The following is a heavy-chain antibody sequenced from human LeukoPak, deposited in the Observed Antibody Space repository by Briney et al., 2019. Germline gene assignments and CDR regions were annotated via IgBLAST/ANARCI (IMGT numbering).Heavy chain of an antibody. CDR1: GYTFTSYG. D-gene: IGHD5-18*01. Sequence: ASVKVSCKASGYTFTSYGISWVRQAPGQGLERMGWISAYNGNTNYAQKLQGRVTMTTDTSTSTAYMELRSLRSDDTAVYYCARASTVDTAPDYWGQGTLVTVSS. CDR2: ISAYNGNT. J-gene: IGHJ4*02. CDR3: ARASTVDTAPDY. V-gene: IGHV1-18*01.